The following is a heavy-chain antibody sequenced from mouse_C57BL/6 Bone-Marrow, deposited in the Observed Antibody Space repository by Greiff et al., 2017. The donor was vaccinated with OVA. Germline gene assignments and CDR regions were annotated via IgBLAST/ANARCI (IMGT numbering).Heavy chain of an antibody. J-gene: IGHJ4*01. CDR3: ARQGGYYAMDY. V-gene: IGHV5-12*01. CDR1: GFTFSDYY. Sequence: VQLVESGGGLVQPGGSLKLSCAASGFTFSDYYMYWVRQTPEKRLEWVAYISNGGGSTYYPDTVKGRFTISRDNAKNTLYLQMSRLKSEDTAMYYCARQGGYYAMDYWGQGTSVTVSS. CDR2: ISNGGGST.